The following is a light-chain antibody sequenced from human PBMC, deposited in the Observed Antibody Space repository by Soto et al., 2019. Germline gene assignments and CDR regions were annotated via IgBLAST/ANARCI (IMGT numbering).Light chain of an antibody. CDR3: QQYNNWPPIT. V-gene: IGKV3-15*01. CDR1: QSVSSN. Sequence: EIVMTQSPATLSVSPGERATLSCRASQSVSSNLVWYQQKPGQAPRLLIYGASTRATGIPARFSGSGSGTEFTLTISSLQSEDFAVYCCQQYNNWPPITFGQGTRLEIK. CDR2: GAS. J-gene: IGKJ5*01.